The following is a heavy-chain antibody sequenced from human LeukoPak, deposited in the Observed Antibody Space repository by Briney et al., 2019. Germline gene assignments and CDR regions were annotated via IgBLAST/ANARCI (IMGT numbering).Heavy chain of an antibody. J-gene: IGHJ4*02. CDR3: ARSDSSGWLDY. CDR1: GYTFTGYY. Sequence: ASVRVSCKASGYTFTGYYMQWVRQAPGQGPEWMGWINPNSGGTNYAQKFQGRVTMTRDTSISTAYIELSRLRSDDTAVYYCARSDSSGWLDYWGQGALVTVSS. V-gene: IGHV1-2*02. CDR2: INPNSGGT. D-gene: IGHD6-19*01.